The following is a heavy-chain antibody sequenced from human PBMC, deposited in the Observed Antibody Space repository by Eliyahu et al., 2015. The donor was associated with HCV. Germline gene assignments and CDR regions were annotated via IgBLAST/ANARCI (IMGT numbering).Heavy chain of an antibody. Sequence: EVQLVQSGAEVKKPGESLKISCKGFGYTFTSHWIAWVRQMPGKGLEWMGIIYPGDSDTRYSPSFQGQVTISADKSIRTAYLQWSSLKASDTALYYCARHVVQPPSPIDYWGQGTPVTVSS. CDR2: IYPGDSDT. J-gene: IGHJ4*02. CDR3: ARHVVQPPSPIDY. D-gene: IGHD6-6*01. CDR1: GYTFTSHW. V-gene: IGHV5-51*01.